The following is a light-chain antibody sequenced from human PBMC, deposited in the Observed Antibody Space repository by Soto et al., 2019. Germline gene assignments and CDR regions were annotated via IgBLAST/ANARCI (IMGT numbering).Light chain of an antibody. Sequence: QSALTQPPSLSGTPGQRVTISCSGSSSNIAGNTVHWYQHLPGTAPKLLIYINDQRPSGVPGRVSASTSGTSASLAISGLQSDDEADDYCATWDDDLNAAVFGGGTQLTVL. CDR3: ATWDDDLNAAV. V-gene: IGLV1-44*01. CDR2: IND. CDR1: SSNIAGNT. J-gene: IGLJ7*01.